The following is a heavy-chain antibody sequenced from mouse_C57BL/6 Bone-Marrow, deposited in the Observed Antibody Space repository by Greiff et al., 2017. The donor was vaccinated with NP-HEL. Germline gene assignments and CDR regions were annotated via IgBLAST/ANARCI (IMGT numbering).Heavy chain of an antibody. D-gene: IGHD1-1*01. J-gene: IGHJ2*01. CDR2: ISSGRSTI. V-gene: IGHV5-17*01. Sequence: DVMLVESGGGLVKPGGSLKLSCAASGFTFSDYGMHWVRQAPEKGLEWVAYISSGRSTIYYADTVKGRFTISRDNAKNTLFLQMTSLRSEDTDRYYCARKDYYGISGEDWGKGTTVTVSS. CDR1: GFTFSDYG. CDR3: ARKDYYGISGED.